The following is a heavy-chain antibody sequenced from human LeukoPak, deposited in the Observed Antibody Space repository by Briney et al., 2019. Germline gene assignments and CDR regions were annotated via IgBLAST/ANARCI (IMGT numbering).Heavy chain of an antibody. CDR1: GGSFSGYY. CDR2: INHSGST. CDR3: ARDSYYYDSSGSVAFDP. V-gene: IGHV4-34*01. D-gene: IGHD3-22*01. J-gene: IGHJ5*02. Sequence: SETLSLTCAVYGGSFSGYYWSWIRQPPGKGLEWIGEINHSGSTNYNPSLKSRVTISVDTSKNQFSLKLSSVTAADTAVYYCARDSYYYDSSGSVAFDPWGQGTLVTVSS.